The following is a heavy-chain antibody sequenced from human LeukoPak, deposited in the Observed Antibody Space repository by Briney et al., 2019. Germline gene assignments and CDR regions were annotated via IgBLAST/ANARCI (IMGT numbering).Heavy chain of an antibody. J-gene: IGHJ5*02. CDR3: AKGTTTHTGSSRNWFDP. V-gene: IGHV4-59*12. Sequence: WETLSLTCTVSGGSISGYYWSWIRQPPGKGLEWIGYIYDSGSTNYNPSLKSRVTISVDTSKNQFSLKLSSVTAADTAVYYCAKGTTTHTGSSRNWFDPWGQGTLVTASS. CDR1: GGSISGYY. D-gene: IGHD3-16*02. CDR2: IYDSGST.